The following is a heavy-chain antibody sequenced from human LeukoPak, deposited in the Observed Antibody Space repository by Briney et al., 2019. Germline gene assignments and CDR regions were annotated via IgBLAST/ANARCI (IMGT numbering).Heavy chain of an antibody. CDR1: GGSFSSYY. CDR2: INHSGST. J-gene: IGHJ4*02. CDR3: ARARYEQSTDY. D-gene: IGHD1/OR15-1a*01. Sequence: SETLSLTCAVYGGSFSSYYWSWIRQPPGKGLEWIGEINHSGSTNYNPSLKSRVTISVDTSKNQFSLKLSSVTAADTAAYYCARARYEQSTDYWGQGTLVTVSS. V-gene: IGHV4-34*01.